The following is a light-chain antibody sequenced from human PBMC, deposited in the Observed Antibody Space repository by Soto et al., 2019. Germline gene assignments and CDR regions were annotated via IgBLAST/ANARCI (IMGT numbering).Light chain of an antibody. CDR1: QSLLHSNGYNY. CDR3: MQALQTPWT. CDR2: LVS. Sequence: DIVMTQSPLSLPVTPGEPASISCRSSQSLLHSNGYNYLDWYLQKSGQSPQLLIFLVSTRASGVPDRFSGSGSATDFTLKISRVEAEDVGVYYCMQALQTPWTFGQGTKVDIK. V-gene: IGKV2-28*01. J-gene: IGKJ1*01.